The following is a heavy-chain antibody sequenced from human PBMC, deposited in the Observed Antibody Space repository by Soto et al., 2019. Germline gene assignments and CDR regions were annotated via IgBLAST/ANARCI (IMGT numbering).Heavy chain of an antibody. Sequence: ASVKVSCKASGYTFTSYAMHWVRQAPGQRLEWMGWINAGNGNTKYSQKFQGRVTITRDTSASTAYMELSSLRSEDTAVYYFARSLGYCTNGVCPMDVWGQGTLVTVSS. CDR1: GYTFTSYA. J-gene: IGHJ4*02. D-gene: IGHD2-8*01. CDR2: INAGNGNT. V-gene: IGHV1-3*01. CDR3: ARSLGYCTNGVCPMDV.